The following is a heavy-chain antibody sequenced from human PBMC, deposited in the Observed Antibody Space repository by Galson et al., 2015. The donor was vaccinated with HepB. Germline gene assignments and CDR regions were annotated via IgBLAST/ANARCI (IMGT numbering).Heavy chain of an antibody. Sequence: SLRLSSAASGFTFSSYSMNWVRQAPGKGLEGVSSLSSGSSYIYCADSVKGRFTISRDNAKNALYLQMNSLRAEDTAVYYCARDSRDFWSGLHYYFDYWGQGTLVTVSS. CDR3: ARDSRDFWSGLHYYFDY. CDR1: GFTFSSYS. V-gene: IGHV3-21*01. J-gene: IGHJ4*02. CDR2: LSSGSSYI. D-gene: IGHD3-3*01.